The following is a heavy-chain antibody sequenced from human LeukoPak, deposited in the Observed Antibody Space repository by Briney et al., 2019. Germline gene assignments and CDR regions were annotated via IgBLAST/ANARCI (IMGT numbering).Heavy chain of an antibody. Sequence: SETLSLTCTVSGGSISSSSYYWGWIRQPPGKGLEWIGSIYYSGSTYYNPSLKSRVTISVDMSKNQFSLKLSSVTAADTAVYYCARGVLLWFGELLYGWFDPWGQGTLVTVSS. CDR2: IYYSGST. CDR1: GGSISSSSYY. J-gene: IGHJ5*02. D-gene: IGHD3-10*01. CDR3: ARGVLLWFGELLYGWFDP. V-gene: IGHV4-39*07.